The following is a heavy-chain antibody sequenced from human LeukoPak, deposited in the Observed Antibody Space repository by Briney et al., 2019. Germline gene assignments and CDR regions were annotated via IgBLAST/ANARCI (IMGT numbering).Heavy chain of an antibody. Sequence: GGSLRLSCAASGFTFSSYWMSWVRQAPGKGLEWVANIKQDGSEKYYVDSVKGRFTISRDNAKNSLYLQMNSLRAEDTAIYYCAKNSAIYYDTSGFNPWGQGTLVTVSS. J-gene: IGHJ5*02. CDR2: IKQDGSEK. CDR3: AKNSAIYYDTSGFNP. CDR1: GFTFSSYW. D-gene: IGHD3-22*01. V-gene: IGHV3-7*01.